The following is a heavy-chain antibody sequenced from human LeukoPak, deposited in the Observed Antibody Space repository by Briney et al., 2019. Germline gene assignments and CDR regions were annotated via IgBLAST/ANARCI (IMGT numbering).Heavy chain of an antibody. CDR1: GYTFTVNY. D-gene: IGHD2-2*01. CDR3: TRGAGTSWFDY. V-gene: IGHV1-2*02. Sequence: GPVKVSCKPSGYTFTVNYLHWVRQAPGQGLEWVGWMNPSSGVTVYAQNFQGRVTMTRDTSISTAYMELSSLTSDDTAVYYCTRGAGTSWFDYWGQGSLVTVSS. J-gene: IGHJ4*02. CDR2: MNPSSGVT.